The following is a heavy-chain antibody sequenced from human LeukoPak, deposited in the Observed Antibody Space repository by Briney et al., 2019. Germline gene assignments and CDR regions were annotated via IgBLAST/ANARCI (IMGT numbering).Heavy chain of an antibody. CDR2: IIPIFGTA. Sequence: GSSVKVSCKASGGTFSSYAISWVRQSPGQGLEWMGGIIPIFGTANYAQKFQGRVTMTRDTSTSTVYMELSSLRPEDTAIYYCARDSYYYASGREFDPWGQGTLVTVSS. D-gene: IGHD3-10*01. J-gene: IGHJ5*02. CDR3: ARDSYYYASGREFDP. V-gene: IGHV1-69*05. CDR1: GGTFSSYA.